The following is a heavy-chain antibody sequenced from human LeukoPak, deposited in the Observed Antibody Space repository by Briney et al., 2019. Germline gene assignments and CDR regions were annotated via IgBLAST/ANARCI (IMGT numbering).Heavy chain of an antibody. J-gene: IGHJ4*02. CDR2: IWYDGSNK. D-gene: IGHD3-16*01. CDR1: GFTFSNYG. V-gene: IGHV3-33*01. Sequence: PGRSLRLSCAASGFTFSNYGMHWVRQAPGKGLEWVAVIWYDGSNKYYADSVKGRFTISRDNFKNTLYLQMNSLRAEDTAVYYCARGRTGEPFGYWGQGTLVTVSS. CDR3: ARGRTGEPFGY.